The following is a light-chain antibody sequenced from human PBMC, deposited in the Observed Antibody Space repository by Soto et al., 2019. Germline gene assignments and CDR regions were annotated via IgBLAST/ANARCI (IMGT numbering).Light chain of an antibody. CDR2: AAS. CDR3: QQYNNWPPWT. Sequence: DIPLTQSPSSLSAYVGDRVTITCRASQTISSYLNWYQQKPGKAPKLLIYAASSLQSGVPSRFSGSGSGTDFTLTISSLQSEDFAVYYCQQYNNWPPWTFGQGTKVDIK. CDR1: QTISSY. J-gene: IGKJ1*01. V-gene: IGKV1-39*01.